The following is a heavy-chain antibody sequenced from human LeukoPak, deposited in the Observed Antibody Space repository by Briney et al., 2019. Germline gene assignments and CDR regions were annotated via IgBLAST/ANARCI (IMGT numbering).Heavy chain of an antibody. V-gene: IGHV3-30*04. Sequence: PGGSLRLSCAASGFTFSSYAMHWVRQAPGKGLEWVAVISYDGSNKYYADSVKGRFTISRDNSKNTLYLQMNSLRAEDTAVYYCAKGSGCVWGWGQGTMVTVSS. D-gene: IGHD3-16*01. CDR1: GFTFSSYA. CDR3: AKGSGCVWG. CDR2: ISYDGSNK. J-gene: IGHJ3*01.